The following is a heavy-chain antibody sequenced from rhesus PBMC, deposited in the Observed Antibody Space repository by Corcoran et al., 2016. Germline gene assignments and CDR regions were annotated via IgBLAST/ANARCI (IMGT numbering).Heavy chain of an antibody. CDR3: TSGADGSWDAFDF. J-gene: IGHJ3*01. CDR1: GFTFRYYY. CDR2: ISSANRYI. Sequence: EVQLVESGGGLVQPGGSLRLSCAASGFTFRYYYMSWVRQCPGKGLKWFLSISSANRYIYYADSGKGRFTISRDKAKNSLSLQMNSLKTEDTAVYYCTSGADGSWDAFDFWGQGLRVTVSS. V-gene: IGHV3S16*01. D-gene: IGHD6-25*01.